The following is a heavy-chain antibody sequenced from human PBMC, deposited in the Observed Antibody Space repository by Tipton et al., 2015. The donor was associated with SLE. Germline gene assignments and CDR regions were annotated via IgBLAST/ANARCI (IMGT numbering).Heavy chain of an antibody. CDR3: ARRRGSSNWYSRYGMDV. Sequence: TLSLTCTVSGGSISSHYWTWIRQPPGKGLEWIGHIYYTGTTNYSPSLKSRLTISVDTSKNQFSLKLTSVTAADTAVYYCARRRGSSNWYSRYGMDVWGQGTTVTVSS. V-gene: IGHV4-59*08. CDR2: IYYTGTT. D-gene: IGHD6-13*01. J-gene: IGHJ6*02. CDR1: GGSISSHY.